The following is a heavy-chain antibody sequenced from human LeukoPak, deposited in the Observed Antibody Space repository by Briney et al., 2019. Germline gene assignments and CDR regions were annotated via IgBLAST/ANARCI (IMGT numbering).Heavy chain of an antibody. J-gene: IGHJ4*02. V-gene: IGHV3-73*01. D-gene: IGHD6-19*01. CDR3: TIAEFNSGGFN. CDR1: GFTFSGSA. CDR2: IRSKANSYAT. Sequence: GGSLRLSCAASGFTFSGSAMHWVRQASGKGLEWVGRIRSKANSYATAYAASVKGRFTISRDDSKNTAYLQMNSLKTEDTAVYYCTIAEFNSGGFNWGQGTLVTVSS.